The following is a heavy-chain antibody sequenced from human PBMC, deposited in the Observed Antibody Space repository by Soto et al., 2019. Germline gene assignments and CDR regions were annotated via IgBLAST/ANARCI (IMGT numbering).Heavy chain of an antibody. Sequence: EVQLLESGGGLVQPGGSLRHSCAASGFTFSSYAMSWVRQAPGKGLEWVSAISGSGGSTYYADSVKGRFTISRDNSKNTLYLQMNSVRAEDTAVYYCAKDSTYYGSGLDFDYWGQVTLVTVSS. CDR1: GFTFSSYA. V-gene: IGHV3-23*01. CDR2: ISGSGGST. CDR3: AKDSTYYGSGLDFDY. J-gene: IGHJ4*02. D-gene: IGHD3-10*01.